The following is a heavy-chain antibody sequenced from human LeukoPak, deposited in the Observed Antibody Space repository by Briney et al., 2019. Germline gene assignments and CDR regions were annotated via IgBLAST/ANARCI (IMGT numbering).Heavy chain of an antibody. Sequence: GSLRLSCAASGFTVSSNYMSWVRQAPGKGLEWVSVIYSGGSTYYADSVKGRFTISRDNSKNTLYLQMNSLRAEDTAVYYCARVPYYDFWSGYSLEYYFDYWGQGTLVTVSS. CDR1: GFTVSSNY. J-gene: IGHJ4*02. CDR3: ARVPYYDFWSGYSLEYYFDY. CDR2: IYSGGST. V-gene: IGHV3-66*01. D-gene: IGHD3-3*01.